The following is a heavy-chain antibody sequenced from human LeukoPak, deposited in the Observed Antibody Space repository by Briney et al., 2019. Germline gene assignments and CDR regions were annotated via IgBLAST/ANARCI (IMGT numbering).Heavy chain of an antibody. Sequence: GGSLRLSCAASGFIFSSYAMHWVRQAPGKGLEWVVVISYDGSNKYYADSVKGRFTISRDNFKNTLYLQMNSLRAEDTAVYYCARDPFHIVVVPAAIGWFDPWGQGTLVTVSS. CDR3: ARDPFHIVVVPAAIGWFDP. J-gene: IGHJ5*02. V-gene: IGHV3-30*01. CDR1: GFIFSSYA. CDR2: ISYDGSNK. D-gene: IGHD2-2*01.